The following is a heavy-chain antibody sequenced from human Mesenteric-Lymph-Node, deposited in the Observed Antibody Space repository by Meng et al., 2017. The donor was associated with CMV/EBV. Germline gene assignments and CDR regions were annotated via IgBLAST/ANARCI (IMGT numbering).Heavy chain of an antibody. V-gene: IGHV4-4*02. CDR3: ASATGYKVDY. J-gene: IGHJ4*02. CDR2: IHHGGTT. D-gene: IGHD1-14*01. Sequence: GSLRLSCAVSGDSVSSDNWWTWVRQPPGKGLEWIGEIHHGGTTAYNPSLRSRISFSVDKSRNQVSLHLTTVTAADTAVYYCASATGYKVDYWGQGTLVTVSS. CDR1: GDSVSSDNW.